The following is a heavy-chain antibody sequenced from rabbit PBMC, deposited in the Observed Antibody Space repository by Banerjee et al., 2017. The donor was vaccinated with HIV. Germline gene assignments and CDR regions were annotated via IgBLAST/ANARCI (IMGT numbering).Heavy chain of an antibody. Sequence: QEQLVESGGGLVQPEGSLTLTCTASGFTISSRYYMCWVRQAPGKGLEWIACIYPDDDNTDYASWVNGRFTISLDNAQNTVFLRMTSLTAADTATYFCAIMDSSGWGDFNLWGPGTLVTVS. D-gene: IGHD4-1*01. CDR1: GFTISSRYY. V-gene: IGHV1S47*01. CDR2: IYPDDDNT. J-gene: IGHJ4*01. CDR3: AIMDSSGWGDFNL.